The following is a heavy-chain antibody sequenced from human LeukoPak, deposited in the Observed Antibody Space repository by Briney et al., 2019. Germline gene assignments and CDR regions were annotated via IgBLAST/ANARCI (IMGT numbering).Heavy chain of an antibody. CDR1: GGSISSGSYY. Sequence: SQTLSLTCTVSGGSISSGSYYWGWIRQPPGKGLEWIGSIYYSGSTYYNPSLKSRFTISVDTSKNQFSLKLSSVTAADTAVYYCARGSRGSFDPWGQGTLVTVSS. CDR2: IYYSGST. J-gene: IGHJ5*02. D-gene: IGHD2/OR15-2a*01. V-gene: IGHV4-39*07. CDR3: ARGSRGSFDP.